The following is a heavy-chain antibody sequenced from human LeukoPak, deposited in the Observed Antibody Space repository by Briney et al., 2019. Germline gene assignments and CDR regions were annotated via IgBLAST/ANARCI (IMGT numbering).Heavy chain of an antibody. D-gene: IGHD3-16*01. CDR1: GGSISSGGYS. Sequence: PSQTLSLTCAVSGGSISSGGYSWSWIRQQPGKGLEWIGYIYHSGSTYYNPSLKSRVTISVDRSKNQFSLKLSSVTAADTAVYYCARGLPSAFDIWGQGTMVTVSS. CDR3: ARGLPSAFDI. J-gene: IGHJ3*02. V-gene: IGHV4-30-2*01. CDR2: IYHSGST.